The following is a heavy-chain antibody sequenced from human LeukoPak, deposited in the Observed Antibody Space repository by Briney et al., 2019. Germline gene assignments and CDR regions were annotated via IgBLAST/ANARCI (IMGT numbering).Heavy chain of an antibody. Sequence: GGSLRLSCAASGFTFSSYWMHWVRQAPGKGLVWVSHINSDGSRTSYADSVKGRFTISRDNAKNTLYLQMNSLRAEDTAVYYCARDGSGDNDAFDIWGQGTMVTVSS. CDR2: INSDGSRT. V-gene: IGHV3-74*01. CDR3: ARDGSGDNDAFDI. J-gene: IGHJ3*02. D-gene: IGHD2-21*01. CDR1: GFTFSSYW.